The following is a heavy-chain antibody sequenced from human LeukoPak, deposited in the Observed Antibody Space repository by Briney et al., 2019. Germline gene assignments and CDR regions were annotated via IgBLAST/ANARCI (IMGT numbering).Heavy chain of an antibody. CDR3: ARAGDYYDSSGHHDAFDI. Sequence: GASVKVSCKASGYTFTGYYMHWVRQAPGQGLEWMGWINPNSGGTNYAQKFQGRVTMTRDTSISTAYMELSRLRSDDTAVYYCARAGDYYDSSGHHDAFDIWGQGTMVTVSS. J-gene: IGHJ3*02. CDR2: INPNSGGT. CDR1: GYTFTGYY. D-gene: IGHD3-22*01. V-gene: IGHV1-2*02.